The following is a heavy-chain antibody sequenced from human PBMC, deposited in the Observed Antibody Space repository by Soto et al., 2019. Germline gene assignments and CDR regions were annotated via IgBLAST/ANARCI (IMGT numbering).Heavy chain of an antibody. J-gene: IGHJ6*02. V-gene: IGHV1-69*13. Sequence: SVKVSCKASGGTFSSYAISWVRQAPGQGLEWMGGIIPIFGTANYAQKFQGRVTITADESTSTAYMELSSLRSEDTFLYYCAGGLLQSGYYYYGMDVWGQGTTVTVSS. D-gene: IGHD1-26*01. CDR3: AGGLLQSGYYYYGMDV. CDR1: GGTFSSYA. CDR2: IIPIFGTA.